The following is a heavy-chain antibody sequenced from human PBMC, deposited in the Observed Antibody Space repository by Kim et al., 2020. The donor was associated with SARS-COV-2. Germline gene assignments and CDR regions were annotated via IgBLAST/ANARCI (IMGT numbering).Heavy chain of an antibody. CDR2: INHSGST. J-gene: IGHJ6*02. V-gene: IGHV4-34*01. CDR3: ARGGSGSYPTTFYYYYYGMDV. Sequence: SETLSLTCAVYGGSFSGYYWSWIRQPPGKGLEWIGEINHSGSTNYNPSLKSRVTISVDTSKNQFSLKLSSVTAADTAVYYCARGGSGSYPTTFYYYYYGMDVWGQRTTVTVSS. CDR1: GGSFSGYY. D-gene: IGHD1-26*01.